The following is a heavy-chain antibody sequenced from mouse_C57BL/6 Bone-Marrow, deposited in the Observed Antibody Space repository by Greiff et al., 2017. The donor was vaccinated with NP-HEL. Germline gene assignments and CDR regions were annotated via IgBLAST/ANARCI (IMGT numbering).Heavy chain of an antibody. V-gene: IGHV1-63*01. CDR3: ARWGTGFAY. D-gene: IGHD2-14*01. Sequence: QVQLKESGAELVRPGTSVKMSCKASGYTFTNYWIGWAKQRPGHGLEWIGDIYPGGGYTNYNEKFKGKATLTADKSSSTAYMQFSSLTSEDSAIYYCARWGTGFAYWGQGTLVTVSA. CDR1: GYTFTNYW. CDR2: IYPGGGYT. J-gene: IGHJ3*01.